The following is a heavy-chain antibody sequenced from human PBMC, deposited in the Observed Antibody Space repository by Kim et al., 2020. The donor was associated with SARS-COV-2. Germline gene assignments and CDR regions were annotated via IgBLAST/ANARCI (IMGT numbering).Heavy chain of an antibody. Sequence: GESLKISCQGSGYRFTSYWIGWVRQMPGKGLEWMGIISGGGSNARYSPSFQGQVTISADKSISTVYLQWCSLKASDTAIYYCARDNYGSVDNWGQGTSVTVAS. CDR2: ISGGGSNA. CDR3: ARDNYGSVDN. CDR1: GYRFTSYW. V-gene: IGHV5-51*01. J-gene: IGHJ4*02. D-gene: IGHD3-10*01.